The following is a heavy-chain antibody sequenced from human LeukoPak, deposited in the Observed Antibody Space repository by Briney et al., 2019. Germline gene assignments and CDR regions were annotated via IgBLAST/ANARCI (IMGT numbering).Heavy chain of an antibody. CDR3: VRWGNFKVMDV. J-gene: IGHJ6*02. V-gene: IGHV3-33*01. CDR2: IWHDGSNS. D-gene: IGHD3-16*01. CDR1: GFTFRNHG. Sequence: GGSLRLSCTASGFTFRNHGMHWFRQAPGKGLDWVAVIWHDGSNSYYADSVKGRFSISRDNSKSTLYLQMDSLRVEDTAVYYCVRWGNFKVMDVWGQGTTVTVSS.